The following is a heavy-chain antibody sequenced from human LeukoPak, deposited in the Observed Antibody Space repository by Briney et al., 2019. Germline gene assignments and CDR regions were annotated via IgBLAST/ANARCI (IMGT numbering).Heavy chain of an antibody. V-gene: IGHV3-53*01. Sequence: GGSLRLSCATSGFTVSSNYMSWVGQAPGKGLEWVSIIYTGGSTYYADSVKGRFTISSDNSKNTLYLQMNSLRAEDTAVYYCARAPGYCSSTSCPSYYGMDVWGQGTTVTVSS. CDR3: ARAPGYCSSTSCPSYYGMDV. D-gene: IGHD2-2*01. CDR1: GFTVSSNY. CDR2: IYTGGST. J-gene: IGHJ6*02.